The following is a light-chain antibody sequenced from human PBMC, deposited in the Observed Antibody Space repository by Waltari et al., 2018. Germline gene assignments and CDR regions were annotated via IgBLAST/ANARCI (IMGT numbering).Light chain of an antibody. Sequence: QSVLTQPPSVSAAPGQTVTISCSGSSSNVGSHYVYWYQQFPGTAPKLLVYDKKKRPLGIPVRFFGSRSGSSATLAITELQTGDEADYYCETWDSSLTSVVFGGGTKLTVL. CDR1: SSNVGSHY. J-gene: IGLJ2*01. V-gene: IGLV1-51*01. CDR2: DKK. CDR3: ETWDSSLTSVV.